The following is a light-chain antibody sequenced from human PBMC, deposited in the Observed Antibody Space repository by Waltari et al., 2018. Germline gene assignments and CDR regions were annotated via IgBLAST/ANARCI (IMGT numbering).Light chain of an antibody. V-gene: IGKV1-5*01. J-gene: IGKJ2*01. CDR2: DAS. CDR1: QSISSG. Sequence: DIQMTQSPSTLSASVGHRVTITCRASQSISSGLAWYQQKPGKAPKLLIYDASSLESGVPSRFSGSGSGTEFTLTISSLQPDDFATYYCQQYNSYPYTFGQGTKLEIK. CDR3: QQYNSYPYT.